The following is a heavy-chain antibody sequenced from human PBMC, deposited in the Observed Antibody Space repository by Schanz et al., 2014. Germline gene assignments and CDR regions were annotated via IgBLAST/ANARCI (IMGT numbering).Heavy chain of an antibody. J-gene: IGHJ5*01. D-gene: IGHD3-10*01. CDR1: GGSISSGSYY. CDR3: ARDMVENWFDS. Sequence: QVQLQESGPGLVKPSQTLSLTCTVSGGSISSGSYYWSWIRQPAGKGLEWIGRIYSTGSTNYNPSLKSRVTISKDPSKNQSSLKLPSVTAADTAVYYCARDMVENWFDSCGQGTLVTVSA. CDR2: IYSTGST. V-gene: IGHV4-61*02.